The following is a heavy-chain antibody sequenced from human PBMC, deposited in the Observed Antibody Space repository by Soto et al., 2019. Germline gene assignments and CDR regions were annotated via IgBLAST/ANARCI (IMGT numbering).Heavy chain of an antibody. V-gene: IGHV1-3*01. CDR2: INAGNGNT. CDR3: ARDRCSSTSCYLDV. D-gene: IGHD2-2*01. CDR1: GYTFTSYA. Sequence: GASVKVSCKASGYTFTSYAMYWVRQAPGQRLEWMGWINAGNGNTKYSQKFQGRVTITRDTSASTAYMELSSLRSEDTAVYYCARDRCSSTSCYLDVWGQGTTVTVSS. J-gene: IGHJ6*02.